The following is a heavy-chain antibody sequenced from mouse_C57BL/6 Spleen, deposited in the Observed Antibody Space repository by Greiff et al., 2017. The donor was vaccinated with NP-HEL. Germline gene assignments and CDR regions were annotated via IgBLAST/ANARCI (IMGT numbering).Heavy chain of an antibody. J-gene: IGHJ4*01. CDR1: GYTFTSYW. CDR2: IDPSASYT. Sequence: QVQLQQPGAELVMPGASVKLSCKASGYTFTSYWMHWVKQRPGQGLEWIGEIDPSASYTNYNQKFKGKSTLTVDKSSRTAYMQPSSLQSEDSAVYYCARGDAMDYWGQGTSVTVSS. V-gene: IGHV1-69*01. CDR3: ARGDAMDY.